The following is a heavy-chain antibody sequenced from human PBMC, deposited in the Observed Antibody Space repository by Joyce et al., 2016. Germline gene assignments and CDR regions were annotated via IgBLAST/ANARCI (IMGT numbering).Heavy chain of an antibody. J-gene: IGHJ5*02. V-gene: IGHV3-74*01. Sequence: EVQLVASGGGLVQPGGSLRLSCAASGFTFSSYWRDRVRQTPGKGLVWVSRTNEDGSHINYADCVKGRFTSSRDNAKNTLYLQMNSVRAEDTAVYYCGRDLGGAASSWGQGTLVTVSS. CDR1: GFTFSSYW. D-gene: IGHD1-26*01. CDR3: GRDLGGAASS. CDR2: TNEDGSHI.